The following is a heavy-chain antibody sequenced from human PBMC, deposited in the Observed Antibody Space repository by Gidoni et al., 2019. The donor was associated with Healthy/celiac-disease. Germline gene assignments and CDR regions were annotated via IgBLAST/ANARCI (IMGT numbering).Heavy chain of an antibody. J-gene: IGHJ6*02. CDR2: ISYEGSNK. D-gene: IGHD3-3*01. Sequence: QVQLVESGGGVVQPGRSLRLSCAASGFTFSSYGMHWVRQAPGKGLEWVAVISYEGSNKYYADSVKGRFTISRDNSKNTLYLQMNSLRAEDTAVYYCAKDLGITIFGVVRVYYYYGMDVWGQGTTVTVSS. V-gene: IGHV3-30*18. CDR3: AKDLGITIFGVVRVYYYYGMDV. CDR1: GFTFSSYG.